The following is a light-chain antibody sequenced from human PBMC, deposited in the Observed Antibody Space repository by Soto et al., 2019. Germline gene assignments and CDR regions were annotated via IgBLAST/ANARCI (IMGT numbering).Light chain of an antibody. V-gene: IGKV3-11*01. J-gene: IGKJ5*01. CDR2: DAP. Sequence: EIELTQSPATLSLSPGERATLSCRASQNVEGYLAWYQQKPGQAPRLLIYDAPNRAPGIPARFSGSGSGTDFTLTISSLEPEDFAVYYCQQRKTWPPITFGQGTRLEIK. CDR3: QQRKTWPPIT. CDR1: QNVEGY.